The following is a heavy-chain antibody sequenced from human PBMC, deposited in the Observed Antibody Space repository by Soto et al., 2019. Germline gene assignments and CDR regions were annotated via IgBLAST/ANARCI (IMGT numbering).Heavy chain of an antibody. Sequence: GASVKVSCKASGYTFTSYYMHWVRQAPGQGLEWMGIINPSGGSTSYSQKFQGRVTMTRDTSTSTVYMELSSLRSEDTAVYYCARRNYYGSGSFPPYYYYGMDVWGQGTTVTVS. V-gene: IGHV1-46*01. CDR3: ARRNYYGSGSFPPYYYYGMDV. J-gene: IGHJ6*02. CDR2: INPSGGST. CDR1: GYTFTSYY. D-gene: IGHD3-10*01.